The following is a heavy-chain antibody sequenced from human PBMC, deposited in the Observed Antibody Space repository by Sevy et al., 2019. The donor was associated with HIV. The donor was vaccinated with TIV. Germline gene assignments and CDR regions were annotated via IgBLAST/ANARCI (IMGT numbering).Heavy chain of an antibody. CDR2: ISNDGSNK. V-gene: IGHV3-30*02. CDR1: GFSFRNYG. Sequence: GGSLRLSCAASGFSFRNYGMHWVRQAPGKGLEWVAFISNDGSNKYYADSVKGRLTISRANSQNTLYLQVNNVRADETAVFYCAKNIWTGYYVPHGYWGQGTLVTVSS. J-gene: IGHJ4*02. D-gene: IGHD3-9*01. CDR3: AKNIWTGYYVPHGY.